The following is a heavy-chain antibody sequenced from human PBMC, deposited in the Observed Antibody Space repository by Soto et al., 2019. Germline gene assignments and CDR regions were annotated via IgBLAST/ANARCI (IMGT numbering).Heavy chain of an antibody. CDR3: AREPINCSSTSCYNGNWFDP. V-gene: IGHV1-2*02. D-gene: IGHD2-2*02. CDR2: INPNSGGT. Sequence: RGYCKGSGYTFTGYYMHWVRQAPGQGLELMGWINPNSGGTNYAQKFQGRVTMTRDTSISTAYMELSRLRSDDTAVYYCAREPINCSSTSCYNGNWFDPWGQGTLVIVSS. J-gene: IGHJ5*02. CDR1: GYTFTGYY.